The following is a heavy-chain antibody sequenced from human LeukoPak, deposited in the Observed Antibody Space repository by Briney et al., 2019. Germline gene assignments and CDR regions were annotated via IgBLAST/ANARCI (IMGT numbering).Heavy chain of an antibody. CDR3: AKGRVTLFDY. D-gene: IGHD2-21*02. J-gene: IGHJ4*02. Sequence: GGSLRLSSAASGFTSSSYTISWVRQAPGKGLEWVSAIIGSGGSTYYADSVKGRFTISRDNSKNTLYLQMNSLRAEDTAVYYCAKGRVTLFDYWGQGTLVSVSS. CDR1: GFTSSSYT. V-gene: IGHV3-23*01. CDR2: IIGSGGST.